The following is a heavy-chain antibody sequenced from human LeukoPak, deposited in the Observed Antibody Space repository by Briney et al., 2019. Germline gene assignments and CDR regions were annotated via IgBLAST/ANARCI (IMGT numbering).Heavy chain of an antibody. Sequence: PSETLPLTCTVSGGSISSYYWSWIRQPPGKGLEWIGYIYYSGSTNYNPSLKSRVTISVDTSKNQFSLKLSSVTAADTAVYYCARGYSEQLTFDYWGQGTLVTVSS. J-gene: IGHJ4*02. CDR3: ARGYSEQLTFDY. CDR2: IYYSGST. D-gene: IGHD5-18*01. V-gene: IGHV4-59*01. CDR1: GGSISSYY.